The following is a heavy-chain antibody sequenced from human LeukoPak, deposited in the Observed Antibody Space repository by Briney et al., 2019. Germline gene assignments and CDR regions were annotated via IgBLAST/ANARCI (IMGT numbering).Heavy chain of an antibody. J-gene: IGHJ4*02. V-gene: IGHV1-8*01. CDR1: RYTFTTYD. Sequence: GAPVRLSYTPSRYTFTTYDINWVPRATGQGLEWRGWMNPNNGNTGYAQKFQGRVTMTRSTSISTVYMELSSLRYGDTGVYYCARGEYMYGHDIDYWGQGTLVTVSS. CDR2: MNPNNGNT. CDR3: ARGEYMYGHDIDY. D-gene: IGHD2/OR15-2a*01.